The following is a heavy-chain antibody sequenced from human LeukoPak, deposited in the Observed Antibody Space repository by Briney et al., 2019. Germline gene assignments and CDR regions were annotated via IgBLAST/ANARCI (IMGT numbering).Heavy chain of an antibody. CDR3: ARGPHYYDSSGYWFDP. CDR1: GFTFSSYA. Sequence: GRSLRLSCAASGFTFSSYAMHWVRQDPGKGLEWVAVISYDGSNKYYAGSVKGRFTISRDNSKNTLYLQMNSLRAEDTAVYYCARGPHYYDSSGYWFDPWGQGTLVTVSS. J-gene: IGHJ5*02. V-gene: IGHV3-30-3*01. D-gene: IGHD3-22*01. CDR2: ISYDGSNK.